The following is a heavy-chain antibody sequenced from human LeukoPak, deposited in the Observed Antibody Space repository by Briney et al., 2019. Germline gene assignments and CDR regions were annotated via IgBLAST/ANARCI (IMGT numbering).Heavy chain of an antibody. CDR1: GYTFTNYG. CDR3: ARDVFCSGNSCLRDAFDI. V-gene: IGHV1-18*01. Sequence: ASVKVSCKASGYTFTNYGLSWVRQAPGQGLEWMGCVQKLQGRVTMTRDTSTTTAYMELRSLKSDDTAVYYCARDVFCSGNSCLRDAFDIWGQGTKVTVSS. D-gene: IGHD2-15*01. J-gene: IGHJ3*02.